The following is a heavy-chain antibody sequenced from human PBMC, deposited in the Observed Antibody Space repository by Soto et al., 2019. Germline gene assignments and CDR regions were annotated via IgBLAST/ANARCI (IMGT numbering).Heavy chain of an antibody. CDR1: GFTFSSYG. V-gene: IGHV3-30*03. J-gene: IGHJ5*02. Sequence: PGGSLRLSCAASGFTFSSYGMHWVRQAPGKGLEWVAVISYDGSNKYYADSVKGRFTISRDNSKNTXXXXXXXXXXXXXAVYYCAKDLNNKGWSRAPNWFDPWGQGTLVTVSS. CDR3: AKDLNNKGWSRAPNWFDP. D-gene: IGHD3-10*01. CDR2: ISYDGSNK.